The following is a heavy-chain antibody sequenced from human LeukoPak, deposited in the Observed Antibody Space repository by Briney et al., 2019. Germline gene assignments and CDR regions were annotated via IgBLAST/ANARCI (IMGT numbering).Heavy chain of an antibody. CDR3: ARDGLCSGSYTY. J-gene: IGHJ4*02. CDR1: GFTFSSYW. D-gene: IGHD3-10*02. Sequence: GGSLRLSCAASGFTFSSYWKSWVRQAPGKGLEWVANIKQDGSEKYYVDSVKGRFTISRDNAKNSLYLQMNSLRAEDTAVYYCARDGLCSGSYTYWGQGTLVTVSS. CDR2: IKQDGSEK. V-gene: IGHV3-7*01.